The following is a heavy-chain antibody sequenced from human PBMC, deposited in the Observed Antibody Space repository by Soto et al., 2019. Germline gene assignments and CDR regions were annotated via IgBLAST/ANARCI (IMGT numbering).Heavy chain of an antibody. CDR2: MNPNSGNT. J-gene: IGHJ2*01. V-gene: IGHV1-8*01. Sequence: ASVKVSCKASGYTFTSYDINWVRQATGQGLEWMGWMNPNSGNTGYAQKFQGRVTMTRNTSISTAYMELSSLRSEDTAVYYCARGWNPYDFWSGNWYFDIWGRGTLVTVSS. CDR3: ARGWNPYDFWSGNWYFDI. CDR1: GYTFTSYD. D-gene: IGHD3-3*01.